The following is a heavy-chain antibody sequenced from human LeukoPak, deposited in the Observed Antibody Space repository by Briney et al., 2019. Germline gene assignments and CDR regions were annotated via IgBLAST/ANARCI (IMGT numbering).Heavy chain of an antibody. CDR2: INHSGTT. V-gene: IGHV4-34*01. J-gene: IGHJ5*02. Sequence: PSETLSLTCAVYGGSFSGYSWSWIRQPPGKGLEWIGEINHSGTTSYNPSLKSRVTISVDRSKNQFSLKLSSVTAADTAVYYCASLTTVRGANWFDPWGQGTLVTVSS. D-gene: IGHD3-10*01. CDR1: GGSFSGYS. CDR3: ASLTTVRGANWFDP.